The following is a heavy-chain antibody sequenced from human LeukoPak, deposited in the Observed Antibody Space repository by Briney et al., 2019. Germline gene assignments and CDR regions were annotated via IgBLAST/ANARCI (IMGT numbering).Heavy chain of an antibody. CDR2: INHSGST. CDR3: ARDPYSGYGRWFDP. CDR1: GGSFSGYY. D-gene: IGHD5-12*01. V-gene: IGHV4-34*01. Sequence: SETLSLTCAVYGGSFSGYYWSWIRQPPGKGLEWIGEINHSGSTNYNPSLKSRVTISVDTSKNQFSLKLSSVTAADTAVYYCARDPYSGYGRWFDPWGQGTLVTVSS. J-gene: IGHJ5*02.